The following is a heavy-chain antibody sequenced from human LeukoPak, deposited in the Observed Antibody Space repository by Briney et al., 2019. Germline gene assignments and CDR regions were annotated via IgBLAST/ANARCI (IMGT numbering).Heavy chain of an antibody. CDR2: IYHSGST. J-gene: IGHJ6*03. Sequence: PSETLSLTCAVSGYPISSGYYWGWIRQPPGKGLEWIGSIYHSGSTYYNPSLKSRVTISVDTSKNQFSLKLSSVTAADTAVYYCARAAAGTRSEEGYYYYYMDVWGKGTTVTVSS. CDR1: GYPISSGYY. CDR3: ARAAAGTRSEEGYYYYYMDV. V-gene: IGHV4-38-2*01. D-gene: IGHD6-13*01.